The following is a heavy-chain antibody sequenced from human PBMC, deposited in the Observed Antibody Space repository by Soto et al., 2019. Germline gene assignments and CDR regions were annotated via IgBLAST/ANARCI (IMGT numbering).Heavy chain of an antibody. D-gene: IGHD3-9*01. Sequence: ITLKESGPPLVKPTQTLTLTCSFSGFSLTANGVGVGWVRQPPGLALELLAMVYWDDDKHYSASLRSRLSITKATSKSQVVLTMTNMDPVDKGTYYCATLTGSHWGQGALVNVSS. CDR2: VYWDDDK. CDR3: ATLTGSH. J-gene: IGHJ4*02. CDR1: GFSLTANGVG. V-gene: IGHV2-5*02.